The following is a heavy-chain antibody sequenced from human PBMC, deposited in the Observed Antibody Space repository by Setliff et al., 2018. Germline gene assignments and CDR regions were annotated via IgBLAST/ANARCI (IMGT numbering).Heavy chain of an antibody. Sequence: RASVKVSCKASGYTFINYGISWVRQAPGQGLEWMGWVSGDNDSRGYAQGLQGRITMTTDTSTSTAYMELSSLRSEDTAVYYCASDAVAGTFDYWGQGTLVTVSS. CDR1: GYTFINYG. J-gene: IGHJ4*02. V-gene: IGHV1-18*01. CDR3: ASDAVAGTFDY. D-gene: IGHD6-19*01. CDR2: VSGDNDSR.